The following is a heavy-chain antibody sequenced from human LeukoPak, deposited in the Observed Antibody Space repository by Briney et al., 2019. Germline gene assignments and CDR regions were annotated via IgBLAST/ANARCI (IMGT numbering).Heavy chain of an antibody. Sequence: PGGSLRLSCAASGFTFSSHGMDWVRQAPGMGLEWVSGVSPSGDITYYADSVKGRFTISRDNAKNSLYLQMNSLRAEDTAVYYCARGSAYSSSPYWGQGTLVTVSS. V-gene: IGHV3-21*01. CDR2: VSPSGDIT. CDR1: GFTFSSHG. D-gene: IGHD6-13*01. CDR3: ARGSAYSSSPY. J-gene: IGHJ4*02.